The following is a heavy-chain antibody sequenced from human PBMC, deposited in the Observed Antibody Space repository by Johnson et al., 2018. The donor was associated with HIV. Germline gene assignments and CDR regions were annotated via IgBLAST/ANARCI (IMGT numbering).Heavy chain of an antibody. J-gene: IGHJ3*02. CDR1: GLSFSKAW. V-gene: IGHV3-15*01. D-gene: IGHD6-25*01. CDR3: SVYFGTAFDI. CDR2: IKTKTEGGTT. Sequence: MLLVESGGGLVKPGGSLRLSCAVYGLSFSKAWMSWVRQAPGKGLEWVGRIKTKTEGGTTDYAASVKGRFTISRDDSKNTLYLQMNSLKTEDTAVYYCSVYFGTAFDIWGQGTMVTVSS.